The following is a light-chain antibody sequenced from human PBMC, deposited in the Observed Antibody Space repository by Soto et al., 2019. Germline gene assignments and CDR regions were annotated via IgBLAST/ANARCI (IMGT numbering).Light chain of an antibody. CDR2: SNL. CDR3: GAWDVSLDGFV. Sequence: QSVLTQPPSASGTPGQRVTISCSGGSSNIGSKAVSWYQQVPGTAPKLLIYSNLERPSGVPDRFSGSKSGTSASLAISGLQSEDEADYCCGAWDVSLDGFVFGVGTKVTVL. J-gene: IGLJ1*01. V-gene: IGLV1-44*01. CDR1: SSNIGSKA.